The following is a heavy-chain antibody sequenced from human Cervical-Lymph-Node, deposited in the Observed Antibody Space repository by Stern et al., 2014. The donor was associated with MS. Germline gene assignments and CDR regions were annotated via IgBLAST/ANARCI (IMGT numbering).Heavy chain of an antibody. CDR2: IIPIVGPA. V-gene: IGHV1-69*01. CDR1: GGTFSTFV. Sequence: VQLVESGAEVKKPGSSVKVSCKASGGTFSTFVISWVRQAPGQGLEWMGGIIPIVGPANYAQKFQGRVTITADESTSTAYMELSSLRSEDTAVYYCARDNGDQTFDYWGQGTLVTVSS. J-gene: IGHJ4*02. CDR3: ARDNGDQTFDY. D-gene: IGHD4-17*01.